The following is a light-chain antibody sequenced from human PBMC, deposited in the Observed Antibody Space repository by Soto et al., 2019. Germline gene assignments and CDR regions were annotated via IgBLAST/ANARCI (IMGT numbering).Light chain of an antibody. CDR3: QQYNKWPIS. Sequence: IVLTHSPATLSVSPWEGATLSFRASQSVGSLLAWYQQKPGQAPRLLIYRASSRATGISGSFSGSGSGTEFTLTITSLQSEDFGVYYCQQYNKWPISFGQGTRLEIK. CDR1: QSVGSL. V-gene: IGKV3-15*01. CDR2: RAS. J-gene: IGKJ5*01.